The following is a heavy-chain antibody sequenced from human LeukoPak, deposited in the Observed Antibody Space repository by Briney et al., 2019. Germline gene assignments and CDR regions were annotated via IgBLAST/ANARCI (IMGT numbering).Heavy chain of an antibody. J-gene: IGHJ6*04. CDR3: ARGPTPYGMDV. V-gene: IGHV4-34*01. D-gene: IGHD2-15*01. CDR2: INHSGST. Sequence: SETLSLTCAVYGGSFSGYYWSWIRQPPGKGLEWIGEINHSGSTNYNPSLKSRVTISVDTSKNQFPLKLSSVTAADTAVYYCARGPTPYGMDVWGKGTTVTVSS. CDR1: GGSFSGYY.